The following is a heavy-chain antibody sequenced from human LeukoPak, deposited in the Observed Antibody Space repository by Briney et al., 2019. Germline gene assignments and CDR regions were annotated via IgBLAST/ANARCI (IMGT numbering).Heavy chain of an antibody. CDR3: ARDPGSQRVNRLARRGDY. V-gene: IGHV7-4-1*02. CDR1: GYTFTNFA. D-gene: IGHD1-14*01. J-gene: IGHJ4*02. CDR2: IDTNTGIP. Sequence: ASVKVSCKASGYTFTNFAMNWVRQAPGQGLEWMGWIDTNTGIPTYAQGFTARFVFSLDTSVSTVYLQISSLQADDAAVYFCARDPGSQRVNRLARRGDYWGQGTLVTVSS.